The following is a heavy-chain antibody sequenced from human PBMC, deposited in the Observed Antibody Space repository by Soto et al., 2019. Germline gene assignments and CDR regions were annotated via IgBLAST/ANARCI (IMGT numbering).Heavy chain of an antibody. V-gene: IGHV4-59*01. D-gene: IGHD3-22*01. Sequence: QVQLQESGPGLVKPSETLSLTCTVSGGSISSYYWSWIRQPPGKGLEWIGCIYYSGSTNYNPSLKSRVTISVDTSKNQFSLKLSSVTAADTAVYYCARDPLRYDSSGYYSHYWYFDLWGRGTLVTVSS. CDR2: IYYSGST. CDR1: GGSISSYY. J-gene: IGHJ2*01. CDR3: ARDPLRYDSSGYYSHYWYFDL.